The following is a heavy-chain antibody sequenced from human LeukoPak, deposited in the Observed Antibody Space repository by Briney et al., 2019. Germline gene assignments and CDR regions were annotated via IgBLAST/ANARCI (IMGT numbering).Heavy chain of an antibody. Sequence: SETLSLTCTVSGYSISSGYYWGWIRQPPGKGLEWIGSFYDSGNTYYNPSLKSRVTISVDTSKNQFSLKVRSVTAADTAVYYCAKPSNYYGSATDAFDFWGQGTMVTVSS. V-gene: IGHV4-38-2*02. CDR1: GYSISSGYY. CDR3: AKPSNYYGSATDAFDF. J-gene: IGHJ3*01. D-gene: IGHD3-10*01. CDR2: FYDSGNT.